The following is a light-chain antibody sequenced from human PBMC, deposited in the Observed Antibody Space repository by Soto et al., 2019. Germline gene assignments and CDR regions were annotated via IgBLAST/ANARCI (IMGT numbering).Light chain of an antibody. V-gene: IGKV4-1*01. CDR2: WAS. J-gene: IGKJ1*01. CDR1: QSVLNSSKNKNY. Sequence: DIVMTQSPDSLGVSLGERATINCKSSQSVLNSSKNKNYLAWYQQKPGQPPKMLIYWASTRESGVPDRFSGSGSGTDFSLTITSLQAEDVAVYYCQQHNSLPWTFGQGTKVEI. CDR3: QQHNSLPWT.